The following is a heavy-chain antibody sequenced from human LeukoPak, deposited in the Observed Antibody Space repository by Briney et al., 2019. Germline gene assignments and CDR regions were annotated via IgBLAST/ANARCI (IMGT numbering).Heavy chain of an antibody. Sequence: ASVKVSCKASGYTFTGYYMHWVRQAPGQGLEWMGWINPNSGGTNYAQKFQGRVTMTRDTSISTAYMELSRLRSDDTAVYYCAREKLRFLEWLRRARPPDYWGQGTLVTVSS. J-gene: IGHJ4*02. V-gene: IGHV1-2*02. CDR1: GYTFTGYY. CDR2: INPNSGGT. CDR3: AREKLRFLEWLRRARPPDY. D-gene: IGHD3-3*01.